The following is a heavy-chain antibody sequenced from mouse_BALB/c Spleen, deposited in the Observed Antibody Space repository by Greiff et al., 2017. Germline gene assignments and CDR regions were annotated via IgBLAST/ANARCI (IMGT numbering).Heavy chain of an antibody. J-gene: IGHJ3*01. CDR1: GFTFSSYT. D-gene: IGHD1-2*01. V-gene: IGHV5-9*03. CDR2: ISSGGGNT. CDR3: ASSTATSSWFAY. Sequence: EVQLQESGGGLVKPGGSLKLSCAASGFTFSSYTMSWVRQTPEKRLEWVATISSGGGNTYYPDSVKGRFTISRDNAKNNLYLQMSSLRSEDTALYYCASSTATSSWFAYWGQGTLVTVSA.